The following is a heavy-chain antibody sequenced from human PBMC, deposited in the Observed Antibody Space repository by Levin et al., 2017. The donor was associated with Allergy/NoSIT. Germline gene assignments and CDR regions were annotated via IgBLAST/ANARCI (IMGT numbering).Heavy chain of an antibody. V-gene: IGHV3-74*01. J-gene: IGHJ4*02. Sequence: GGSLRLSCAASGFTFSTYWMHWVRQAPGKGMVWVSRINEDGSTTTYADSVKGRFTISRDNAKNTLYLQMNSLRAEDTAVYYCAKDLSGGEDFWGQGTLVTVSS. CDR2: INEDGSTT. CDR3: AKDLSGGEDF. CDR1: GFTFSTYW. D-gene: IGHD2-21*01.